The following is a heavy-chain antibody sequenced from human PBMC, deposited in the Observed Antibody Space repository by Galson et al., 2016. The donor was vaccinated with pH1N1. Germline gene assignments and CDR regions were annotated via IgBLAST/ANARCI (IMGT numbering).Heavy chain of an antibody. D-gene: IGHD4-23*01. V-gene: IGHV1-69*11. CDR1: GGTFSTYV. J-gene: IGHJ5*02. Sequence: SGKVSCKASGGTFSTYVIIWVRQAPGQGLEWMGRIVPITGGTNNAQKFKDRVTITADESTSTAYMELRSLRSEDTGVYYWAPGGDDYGGNPHWFDPWGQGTLVTVSS. CDR2: IVPITGGT. CDR3: APGGDDYGGNPHWFDP.